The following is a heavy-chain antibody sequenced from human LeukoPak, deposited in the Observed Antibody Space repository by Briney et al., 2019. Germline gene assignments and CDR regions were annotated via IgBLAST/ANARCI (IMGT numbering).Heavy chain of an antibody. D-gene: IGHD6-13*01. V-gene: IGHV3-74*01. CDR3: ARDGVYSSSWYGRDYYYYMDV. Sequence: GGSLTLSCVASGFSFSSYWMHWVRQAPGKGLVWVSCINSDGRGASYADSVKGRFNISRDNAKNTLYPQMHSLRAGDTAVYYCARDGVYSSSWYGRDYYYYMDVWGKGTTVTVSS. CDR2: INSDGRGA. J-gene: IGHJ6*03. CDR1: GFSFSSYW.